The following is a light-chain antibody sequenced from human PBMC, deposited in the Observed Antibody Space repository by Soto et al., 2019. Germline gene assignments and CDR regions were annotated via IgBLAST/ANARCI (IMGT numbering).Light chain of an antibody. J-gene: IGKJ1*01. V-gene: IGKV1-5*01. Sequence: DIQMTQSPPTLSASVGDRVTITCRASQSISSWLAWYQQRPGKAPNLLIYDVSSLESGVPSRFSGSGSGTEFTLTISSLQPDDSATYYWQQYTNYPWTFGQGTKVEIK. CDR3: QQYTNYPWT. CDR1: QSISSW. CDR2: DVS.